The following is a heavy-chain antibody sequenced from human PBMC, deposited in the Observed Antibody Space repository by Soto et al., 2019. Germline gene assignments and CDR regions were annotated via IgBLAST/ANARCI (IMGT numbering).Heavy chain of an antibody. V-gene: IGHV3-48*02. CDR1: GFTFSSYS. CDR3: ARVNYDSSGYYPDYYYYGMDV. Sequence: PGGSLRLSCAASGFTFSSYSMNWVRQAPGKGLEWVSYISSSSSTIYYADSVKGRFTISRDNAKNSLYLQMNSLRDEDTAVYYCARVNYDSSGYYPDYYYYGMDVWGQGTTVTVSS. D-gene: IGHD3-22*01. J-gene: IGHJ6*02. CDR2: ISSSSSTI.